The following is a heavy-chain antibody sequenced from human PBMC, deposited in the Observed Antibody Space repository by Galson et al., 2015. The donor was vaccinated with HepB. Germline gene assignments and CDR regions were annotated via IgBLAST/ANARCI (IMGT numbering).Heavy chain of an antibody. Sequence: SVKVSCKASGYTFTGYYMHWVRQAPGQGLEWMGWINPNSGGTNYAQKFQGRVTMTRDTSISTAYMELSRLRSDDTAVYYCASSTYYDFWSGYPFDYWGQGTLVTVSS. CDR3: ASSTYYDFWSGYPFDY. D-gene: IGHD3-3*01. CDR2: INPNSGGT. CDR1: GYTFTGYY. V-gene: IGHV1-2*02. J-gene: IGHJ4*02.